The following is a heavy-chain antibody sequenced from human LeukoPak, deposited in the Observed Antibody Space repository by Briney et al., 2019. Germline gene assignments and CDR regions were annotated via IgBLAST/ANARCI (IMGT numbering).Heavy chain of an antibody. CDR2: ISYDGSNK. V-gene: IGHV3-30*19. J-gene: IGHJ4*02. CDR3: ARDRKPGYSSSWYDASDY. D-gene: IGHD6-13*01. Sequence: PGRSLRLSCAASGFTFSSYGMHWVRQAPGKGLEWVAVISYDGSNKYYADSVKGRFTISRDNSKNTLYLQMNSLRAEDTAVYYCARDRKPGYSSSWYDASDYWGQGTLVTVSS. CDR1: GFTFSSYG.